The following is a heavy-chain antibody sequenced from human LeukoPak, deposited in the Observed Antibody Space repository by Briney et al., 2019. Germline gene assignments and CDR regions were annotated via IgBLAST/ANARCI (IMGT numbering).Heavy chain of an antibody. D-gene: IGHD3-22*01. V-gene: IGHV1-2*02. CDR3: ARGGPYYDSSGYYYVLGLADYYYGMDA. CDR2: INPNSGGT. CDR1: GYTFTGYY. J-gene: IGHJ6*02. Sequence: ASVKVSCKASGYTFTGYYMHWVRQAPGQGLEWMGWINPNSGGTNYAQKFQGRVTMTRDTSISTAYMELSRLRSDDTAVYYCARGGPYYDSSGYYYVLGLADYYYGMDAWGQGTTVTVSS.